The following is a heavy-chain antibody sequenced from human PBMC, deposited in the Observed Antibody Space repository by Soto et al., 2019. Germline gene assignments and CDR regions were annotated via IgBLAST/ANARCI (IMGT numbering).Heavy chain of an antibody. V-gene: IGHV3-7*04. CDR1: GFTFSNFW. CDR2: MNQDGSEK. D-gene: IGHD6-19*01. J-gene: IGHJ5*02. CDR3: AKDASGWSVT. Sequence: EVQLVESGGALVQPGGSLRLSCAASGFTFSNFWMSWLRQTPGMGLEWVANMNQDGSEKYYLDSVRGRFTISRENAKNSLALQINSLRAEDTAVYYCAKDASGWSVTWGQGTPVIVSS.